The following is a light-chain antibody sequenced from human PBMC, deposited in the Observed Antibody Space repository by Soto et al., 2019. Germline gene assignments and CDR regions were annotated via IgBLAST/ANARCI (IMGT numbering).Light chain of an antibody. CDR3: SSYTSVSTNV. Sequence: QCVQTHPASESGSPRHVITISCTGTRSDVGGYDYVSWYQQHPGKAPKLMIYEVTSRPSGVSNRFSGSKSGNTASLTISGLQAEDEADHYCSSYTSVSTNVFGTGTKVTVL. CDR1: RSDVGGYDY. V-gene: IGLV2-14*01. CDR2: EVT. J-gene: IGLJ1*01.